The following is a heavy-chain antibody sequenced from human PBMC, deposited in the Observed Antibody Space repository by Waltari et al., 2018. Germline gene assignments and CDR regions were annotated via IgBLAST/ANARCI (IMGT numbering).Heavy chain of an antibody. CDR2: IGSSSTYT. CDR1: GLLFSSST. V-gene: IGHV3-21*01. J-gene: IGHJ6*03. Sequence: EVQLVESVGGLVKPGGSLSLSCAASGLLFSSSTMNWVRQAPGKGLEWVSSIGSSSTYTYYADSVKGRFTISRDNARASLYLQMDSLRAEDTAVYYCASHLEDFYYYMDVWGKGTTVTVSS. CDR3: ASHLEDFYYYMDV.